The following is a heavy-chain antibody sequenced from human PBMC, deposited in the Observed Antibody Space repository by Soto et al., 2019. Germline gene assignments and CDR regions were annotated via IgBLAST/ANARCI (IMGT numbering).Heavy chain of an antibody. CDR3: ARGLDSSGYPYYFDY. Sequence: GASVKVSCKASGYTFTGYYMHWVRQAPGQGLEWMGWINPNSGGTNYAQKFQGWVTMTRDTSISTAYMELSRLRSDDTAVYYCARGLDSSGYPYYFDYWGQGTLVTVLL. D-gene: IGHD3-22*01. V-gene: IGHV1-2*04. CDR2: INPNSGGT. J-gene: IGHJ4*02. CDR1: GYTFTGYY.